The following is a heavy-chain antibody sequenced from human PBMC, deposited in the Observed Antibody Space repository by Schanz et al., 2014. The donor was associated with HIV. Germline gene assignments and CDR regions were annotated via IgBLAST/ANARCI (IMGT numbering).Heavy chain of an antibody. CDR1: GFTFSSYA. J-gene: IGHJ4*02. CDR3: AKDAARIYYDILTGPFDS. Sequence: VQLVESGGGVVQPGRSLRLSCAASGFTFSSYAMHWVRQAPGKGLEWVSGISWNSGSKGYAESVKGRFTISRDNAKNSLYLQMNSLRGEDTALYYCAKDAARIYYDILTGPFDSWGQGTLVTVSS. CDR2: ISWNSGSK. D-gene: IGHD3-9*01. V-gene: IGHV3-9*01.